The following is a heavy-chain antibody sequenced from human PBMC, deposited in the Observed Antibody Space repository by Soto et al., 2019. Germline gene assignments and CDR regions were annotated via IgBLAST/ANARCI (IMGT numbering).Heavy chain of an antibody. V-gene: IGHV3-13*01. Sequence: GGSLRLSCAASGFTFSSYDMHWVRQATGKGLEWVSAIGTAGDTYYPGSGKGRFTISGEIAKNSWYLQMNSLRAGDTAVDYCARGEAAGSFHGQRHYYYGMDVWGQGTTVTVSS. CDR3: ARGEAAGSFHGQRHYYYGMDV. D-gene: IGHD6-13*01. CDR1: GFTFSSYD. CDR2: IGTAGDT. J-gene: IGHJ6*02.